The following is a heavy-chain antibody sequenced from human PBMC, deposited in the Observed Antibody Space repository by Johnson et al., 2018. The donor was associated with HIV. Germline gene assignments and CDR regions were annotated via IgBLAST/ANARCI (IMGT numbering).Heavy chain of an antibody. CDR1: GFTFSSYA. CDR2: ISYDGSNK. D-gene: IGHD3-10*01. J-gene: IGHJ3*02. CDR3: ARVRGKIPRGAFDI. Sequence: QMQLVESGGDVVQPGRSLRLSCAASGFTFSSYAMHWVRQAPGKGLEWVAVISYDGSNKYYADSVKVRFTISRDNSKNTLYLQMNSLRAEDTAVYYCARVRGKIPRGAFDIWGQGTMVTVSS. V-gene: IGHV3-30*04.